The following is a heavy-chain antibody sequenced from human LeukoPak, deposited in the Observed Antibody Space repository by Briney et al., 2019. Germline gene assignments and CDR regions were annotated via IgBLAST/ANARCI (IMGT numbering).Heavy chain of an antibody. CDR3: ARDFVAGCSSTSCHGGWFDP. V-gene: IGHV1-2*02. CDR2: INPNSGGT. D-gene: IGHD2-2*01. CDR1: GYTFTGYY. J-gene: IGHJ5*02. Sequence: ASVKVSCKASGYTFTGYYMHWVRQAPGQGLEWMGWINPNSGGTNYAQKFQGRVTMTRDTSISTAYMELSRLRSDDTAVYYCARDFVAGCSSTSCHGGWFDPWGQGTLVTVSS.